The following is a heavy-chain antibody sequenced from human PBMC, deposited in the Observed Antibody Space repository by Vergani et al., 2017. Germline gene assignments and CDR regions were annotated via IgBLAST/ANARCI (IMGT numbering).Heavy chain of an antibody. J-gene: IGHJ6*02. CDR3: ARERNIVVVTARGYGMDV. V-gene: IGHV1-69*06. Sequence: QVQLVQSGAEVKKPGSSVKVSCKASGGTFSSYAISWVRQAPGQGLEWMGGIIPIFGTANYAQKFQGRVTITADKSTSTAYMELSSLRSEGTAVYYCARERNIVVVTARGYGMDVWGQGTTVTVSS. CDR2: IIPIFGTA. CDR1: GGTFSSYA. D-gene: IGHD2-21*02.